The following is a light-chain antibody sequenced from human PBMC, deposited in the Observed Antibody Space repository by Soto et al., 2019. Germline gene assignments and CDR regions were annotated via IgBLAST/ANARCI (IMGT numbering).Light chain of an antibody. Sequence: DIVLTQSPATLSLSPGERATLSCRASQSISNHLAWYQKKPGQAPRLLIYDASNRATGIPARFSGSGSGTDFTLPISSLEPEDFAVYYRLETSGQGTKLEIK. CDR3: LET. CDR2: DAS. CDR1: QSISNH. J-gene: IGKJ2*01. V-gene: IGKV3-11*01.